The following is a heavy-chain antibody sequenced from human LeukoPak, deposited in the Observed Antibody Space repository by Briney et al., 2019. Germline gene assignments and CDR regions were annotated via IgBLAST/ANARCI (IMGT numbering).Heavy chain of an antibody. V-gene: IGHV4-34*01. Sequence: PSETLSLTCAVYGGSFSGYYWSWIRQPPGKGLEWIGEINHSGSTNYNPSLKSRVTISVDTSKNQFSLKLSSVTAADTAVYYCARGVSQKVYYYGSGSYWGRYFDYWGQGTLVTVSS. CDR3: ARGVSQKVYYYGSGSYWGRYFDY. D-gene: IGHD3-10*01. J-gene: IGHJ4*02. CDR2: INHSGST. CDR1: GGSFSGYY.